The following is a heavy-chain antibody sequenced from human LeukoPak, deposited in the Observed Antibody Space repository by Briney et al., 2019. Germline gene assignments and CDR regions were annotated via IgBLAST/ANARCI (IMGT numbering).Heavy chain of an antibody. D-gene: IGHD3/OR15-3a*01. CDR2: IYPGDSDT. Sequence: GESLQISCRCIGYTFTRHWIGWVRQLPGKGLEWMGIIYPGDSDTRYSPSFQGQVTISADKSSNTAYLHWSSLKASDTGIYYCARTVATTLWAFDFWGQGTLVTVSS. J-gene: IGHJ4*02. V-gene: IGHV5-51*01. CDR3: ARTVATTLWAFDF. CDR1: GYTFTRHW.